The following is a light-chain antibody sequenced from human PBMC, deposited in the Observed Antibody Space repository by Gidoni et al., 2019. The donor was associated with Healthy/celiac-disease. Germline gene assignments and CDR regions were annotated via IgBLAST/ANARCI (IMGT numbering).Light chain of an antibody. CDR3: SSYTSSSTNV. Sequence: QSALPHPASVSGSPGQSITISCTGTSSDVGGYNYVSWYQQHPGKAPKLMIYDVSNRPSGVSNRFSGSKSGNTASLTISGRQAEDEADYYCSSYTSSSTNVFGTGTKVTVL. J-gene: IGLJ1*01. CDR1: SSDVGGYNY. CDR2: DVS. V-gene: IGLV2-14*03.